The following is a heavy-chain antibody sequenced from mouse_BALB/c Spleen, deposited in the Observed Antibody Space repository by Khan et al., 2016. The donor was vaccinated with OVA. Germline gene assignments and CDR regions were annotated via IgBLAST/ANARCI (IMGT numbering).Heavy chain of an antibody. CDR3: YRGEALYRFTD. V-gene: IGHV1S132*01. CDR1: GYIFTSYW. Sequence: QVQLKESGAELVRPGASVKLSCKTSGYIFTSYWIHWVKQRSGQGLEWIARIYPGTDTSYYNEKFKDKATLTADKSSSTAYMQLSSLKSEDSDDSFCYRGEALYRFTDWGQGTTLTVSS. J-gene: IGHJ2*01. CDR2: IYPGTDTS. D-gene: IGHD2-12*01.